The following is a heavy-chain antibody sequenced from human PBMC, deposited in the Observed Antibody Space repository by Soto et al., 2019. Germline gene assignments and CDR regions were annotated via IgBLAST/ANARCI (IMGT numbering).Heavy chain of an antibody. D-gene: IGHD2-2*01. CDR3: AHRRNGPAAFPYYFDY. CDR2: IYWDDDK. CDR1: GFSLSTSGVG. J-gene: IGHJ4*02. Sequence: QITLKESGPTLVKPTQTLTLTCTFSGFSLSTSGVGVGWIRQPPGKALEWLALIYWDDDKRYSPSLKSRLTITKDTSKNQVVLTMTNMDPVDTATYYCAHRRNGPAAFPYYFDYWGQGTLVTVSS. V-gene: IGHV2-5*02.